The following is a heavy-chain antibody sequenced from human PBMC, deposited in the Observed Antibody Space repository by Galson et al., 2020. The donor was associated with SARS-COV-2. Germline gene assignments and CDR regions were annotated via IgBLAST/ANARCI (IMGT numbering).Heavy chain of an antibody. CDR1: GCAIARSDNY. J-gene: IGHJ5*02. CDR2: IYYTGST. V-gene: IGHV4-30-4*01. CDR3: VRSTYSRTFDP. D-gene: IGHD6-13*01. Sequence: ASETLSLTCTVSGCAIARSDNYWSWLRQPPEQGLEWIGYIYYTGSTYYNPSLKSRLTISGDTSKNQFSLNRTSVTAADTAVYYCVRSTYSRTFDPWGQGTQVTVSS.